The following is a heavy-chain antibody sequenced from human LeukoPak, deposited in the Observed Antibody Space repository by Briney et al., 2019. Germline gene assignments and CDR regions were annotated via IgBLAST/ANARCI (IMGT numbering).Heavy chain of an antibody. CDR2: INHSGSN. CDR1: GGSFSGYY. D-gene: IGHD2-15*01. CDR3: ATSGGPLNWFDP. J-gene: IGHJ5*02. V-gene: IGHV4-34*01. Sequence: PSETLSLTCAVYGGSFSGYYWGWIRQPPGKGLQWIGEINHSGSNNYNPSLKSRVTISVDTSKNQFSLKLSSVTAADTAVYYCATSGGPLNWFDPWGQGTLVPVSS.